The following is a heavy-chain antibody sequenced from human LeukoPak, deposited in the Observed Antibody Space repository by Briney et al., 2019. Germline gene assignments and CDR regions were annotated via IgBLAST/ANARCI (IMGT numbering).Heavy chain of an antibody. CDR1: GYTFTSYD. J-gene: IGHJ4*02. CDR3: ARSPVGVRKKHDF. V-gene: IGHV1-8*01. CDR2: MNPTSGHA. D-gene: IGHD3-10*01. Sequence: APVKVSCKASGYTFTSYDINWVRQATGQGLEWMGWMNPTSGHAGYAQSFQGRVTMTRDTSITTAYMELNSLTSDDTAVYYCARSPVGVRKKHDFWGQGTLVTVSS.